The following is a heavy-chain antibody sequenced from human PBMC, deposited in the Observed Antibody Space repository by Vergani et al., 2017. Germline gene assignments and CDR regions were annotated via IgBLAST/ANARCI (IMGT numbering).Heavy chain of an antibody. CDR2: IHYSENT. Sequence: QVQLQQWGAGLLKSSETLSLTCSVSFDSIRNLYCNWIRQPPGKGLEWIGSIHYSENTNYNPSLKTRVTISVDTSKNQFSLTLTSVTAADTAVYYCASDTHSGQRADRWGQGILVTVTS. CDR3: ASDTHSGQRADR. D-gene: IGHD6-19*01. CDR1: FDSIRNLY. V-gene: IGHV4-59*11. J-gene: IGHJ5*02.